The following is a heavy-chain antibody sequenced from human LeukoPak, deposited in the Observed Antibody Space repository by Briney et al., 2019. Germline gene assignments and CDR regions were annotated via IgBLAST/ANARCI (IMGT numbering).Heavy chain of an antibody. D-gene: IGHD3-22*01. CDR2: ISYDGSNK. V-gene: IGHV3-30-3*01. CDR1: GFTFSSYA. CDR3: ARDPSIVVVILNYYFDY. Sequence: GGSLRLSCAASGFTFSSYAMHWVRQAPGKGLEWVAVISYDGSNKYYADSVKGRFTISRDNSKNTLYLQMNSLRAEDTAVYYCARDPSIVVVILNYYFDYWGQGTLVTVSS. J-gene: IGHJ4*02.